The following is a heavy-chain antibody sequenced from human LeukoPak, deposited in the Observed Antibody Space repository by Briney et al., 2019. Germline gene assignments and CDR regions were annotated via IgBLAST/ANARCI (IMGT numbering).Heavy chain of an antibody. CDR1: GFTFSSYA. CDR2: ISYDGSNK. CDR3: ARGGRRYYFDY. J-gene: IGHJ4*02. V-gene: IGHV3-30*01. Sequence: GGSLRLSCAASGFTFSSYAMHWVRQAPGKGLEWVAVISYDGSNKYYADSVKCRFTISRDNSKHTLYLQMNSLRAEDTAVYYCARGGRRYYFDYWGQGTLVTVSS.